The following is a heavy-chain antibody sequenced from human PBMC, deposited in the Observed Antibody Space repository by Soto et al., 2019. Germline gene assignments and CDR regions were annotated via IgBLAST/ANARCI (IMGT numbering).Heavy chain of an antibody. Sequence: GESLKISCAASGFTFSSYAMSWVRQAPGKGLEWVSAISGSGGSTYYADSVKGRFTISRDNSKNTLYLQMNSLRAEDTAVYYCAKVLGPAAGYSGSYQSWGQGTLVTVSS. CDR1: GFTFSSYA. J-gene: IGHJ5*02. CDR3: AKVLGPAAGYSGSYQS. D-gene: IGHD1-26*01. CDR2: ISGSGGST. V-gene: IGHV3-23*01.